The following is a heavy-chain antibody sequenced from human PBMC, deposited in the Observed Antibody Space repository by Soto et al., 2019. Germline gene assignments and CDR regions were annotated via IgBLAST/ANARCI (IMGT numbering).Heavy chain of an antibody. D-gene: IGHD2-2*01. CDR2: IYSGGST. Sequence: GGSLILSCAASGFTVSDNYMSWVRQAPGKGLEWVSVIYSGGSTYYADSVKGRFTISRHNSKNTLYLQMNSLTVEDTAVYYCAREGCSSTSCFYSVWGQGTMVTVSS. V-gene: IGHV3-53*04. CDR1: GFTVSDNY. J-gene: IGHJ3*01. CDR3: AREGCSSTSCFYSV.